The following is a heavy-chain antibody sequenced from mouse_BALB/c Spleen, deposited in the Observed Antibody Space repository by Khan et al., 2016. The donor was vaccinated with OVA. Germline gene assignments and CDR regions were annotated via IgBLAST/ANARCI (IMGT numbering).Heavy chain of an antibody. CDR3: ARKRESDYFDY. V-gene: IGHV2-9*02. CDR2: IWAGGST. J-gene: IGHJ2*01. Sequence: QVQLKESGPGLVAPSQSLSITCTVSGFSLTSYGIHWVRQPPGKGLEWLGIIWAGGSTNYNSALMSRLSISQDNSRSQVFLNMNSLQTDDTAMYFCARKRESDYFDYWGQGTPLTVSS. CDR1: GFSLTSYG.